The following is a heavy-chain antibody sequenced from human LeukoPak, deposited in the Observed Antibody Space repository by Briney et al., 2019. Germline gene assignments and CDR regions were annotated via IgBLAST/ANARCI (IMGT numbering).Heavy chain of an antibody. CDR3: AKRDDSSGYPFDY. J-gene: IGHJ4*02. V-gene: IGHV3-23*01. CDR1: GFTFSSYA. D-gene: IGHD3-22*01. CDR2: ISGSGGST. Sequence: GGSLRLSCAASGFTFSSYAMSWVRQAPGKGLEWVSAISGSGGSTYYADSVKGRFTISRDSSKNTLYLQMNSLRAEDTAVYYCAKRDDSSGYPFDYWGQGTLVTVSS.